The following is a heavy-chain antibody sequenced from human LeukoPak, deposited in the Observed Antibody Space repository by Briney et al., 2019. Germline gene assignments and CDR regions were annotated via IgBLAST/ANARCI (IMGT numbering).Heavy chain of an antibody. CDR3: AREPYCSGGSCYSRVLGAFDI. J-gene: IGHJ3*02. D-gene: IGHD2-15*01. CDR2: INHSGST. Sequence: SETLSLTCAVYGGSFSGYYWSWIRQPPGKGLEWIGEINHSGSTSYNPSLKRRVTISIDTSKNQFSLKLSSVTAADTAVYYCAREPYCSGGSCYSRVLGAFDIWGQGTMVTVSS. CDR1: GGSFSGYY. V-gene: IGHV4-34*01.